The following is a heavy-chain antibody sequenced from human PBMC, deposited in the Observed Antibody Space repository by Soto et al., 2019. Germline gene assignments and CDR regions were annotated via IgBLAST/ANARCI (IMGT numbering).Heavy chain of an antibody. CDR1: GYTFTSYA. V-gene: IGHV1-3*01. CDR2: INAGNGNT. Sequence: GASVKVSCKASGYTFTSYAMHWVRQAPGQRLEWMGWINAGNGNTKYSQKFQGRVTITRDTSASTAYMELSSLRSEDTAVYYCARLRRIAVAGYNWFDPWGQGTLVTV. CDR3: ARLRRIAVAGYNWFDP. D-gene: IGHD6-19*01. J-gene: IGHJ5*02.